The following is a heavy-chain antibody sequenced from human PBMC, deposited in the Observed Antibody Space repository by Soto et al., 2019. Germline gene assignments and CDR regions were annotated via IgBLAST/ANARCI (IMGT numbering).Heavy chain of an antibody. CDR2: IYYSGST. V-gene: IGHV4-59*01. CDR1: GGSISSYY. J-gene: IGHJ6*02. CDR3: ASSRVVCSGCYYTGYYYYCMDV. D-gene: IGHD3-10*02. Sequence: SETLSLTCTVSGGSISSYYWSWIRQPPGKGLEWIGYIYYSGSTNYNPSLKSRVTISVDTSKNQFSLKLSSVTAADTAVYYCASSRVVCSGCYYTGYYYYCMDVWRHATPITV.